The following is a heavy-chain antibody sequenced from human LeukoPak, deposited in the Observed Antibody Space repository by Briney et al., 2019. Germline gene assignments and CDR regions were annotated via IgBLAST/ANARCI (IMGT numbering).Heavy chain of an antibody. Sequence: GGSLRLSCAASGFTFSSYAMSWVRQAPGKGLEWVSVIYSGGSTYYADSVKGRFTISRDNSENTLYLQMNSLRAEDTAVYYCARGPYYDSSGYTLNGFDYWGQGTLVTVSS. CDR3: ARGPYYDSSGYTLNGFDY. J-gene: IGHJ4*02. V-gene: IGHV3-53*01. CDR2: IYSGGST. CDR1: GFTFSSYA. D-gene: IGHD3-22*01.